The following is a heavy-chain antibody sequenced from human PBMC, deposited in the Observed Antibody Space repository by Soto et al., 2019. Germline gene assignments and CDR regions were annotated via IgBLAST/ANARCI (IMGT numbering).Heavy chain of an antibody. J-gene: IGHJ5*02. CDR1: GFTVSSKY. V-gene: IGHV3-66*01. Sequence: VQLVESGGDLVQPGGSLRLSWAASGFTVSSKYMGWVRQAPGKGLEWVSVIYTGGETHYADSVKDRFVISRDSSKNMLSLQMNSLRAEDTAVYYCATRGRVAATGPNWFDPWGQGTLVTVSS. CDR3: ATRGRVAATGPNWFDP. D-gene: IGHD6-13*01. CDR2: IYTGGET.